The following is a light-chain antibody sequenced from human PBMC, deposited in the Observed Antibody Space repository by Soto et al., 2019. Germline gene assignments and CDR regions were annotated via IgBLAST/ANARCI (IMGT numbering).Light chain of an antibody. CDR2: DNN. V-gene: IGLV1-51*01. CDR1: SSNIGNNY. J-gene: IGLJ1*01. CDR3: GTWDTSLSVYA. Sequence: QSVLTQPPSVSAAPGQKVTISCSGSSSNIGNNYVSWYQQLPGTAPKLLIYDNNKRPSGIPGRFSASKSGASATLGITGLQTGDEADYYCGTWDTSLSVYAFGPGTKVTVL.